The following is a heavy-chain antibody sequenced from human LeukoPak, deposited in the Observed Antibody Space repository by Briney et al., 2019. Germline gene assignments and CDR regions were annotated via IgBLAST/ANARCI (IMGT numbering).Heavy chain of an antibody. Sequence: GGSLRLSCATSGFTFSSNVMSWVRQAPGKGLEWVSGINYDGAYTNYADSVKGRLTISRDNSKSTLYMQMNGLRAEDTAIYYCAKWGVDKGEWRHYVDYWGQGTLVIVSS. CDR2: INYDGAYT. CDR3: AKWGVDKGEWRHYVDY. CDR1: GFTFSSNV. J-gene: IGHJ4*02. V-gene: IGHV3-23*01. D-gene: IGHD3-16*01.